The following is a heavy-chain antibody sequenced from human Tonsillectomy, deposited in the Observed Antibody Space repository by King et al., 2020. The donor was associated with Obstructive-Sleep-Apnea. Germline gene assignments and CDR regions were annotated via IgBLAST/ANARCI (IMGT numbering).Heavy chain of an antibody. D-gene: IGHD4-17*01. Sequence: VQLVESGAEVKKPGASVKVSCKASGYTFTGYHIHWVRQAPGQGLEWMGWINPKSGGTNYAQKFQGRVTMTRDTSISTAYMELSRLRSDDTAVYYCATVAVATATYFFDYWGQGTLVTVSS. V-gene: IGHV1-2*02. CDR1: GYTFTGYH. J-gene: IGHJ4*02. CDR3: ATVAVATATYFFDY. CDR2: INPKSGGT.